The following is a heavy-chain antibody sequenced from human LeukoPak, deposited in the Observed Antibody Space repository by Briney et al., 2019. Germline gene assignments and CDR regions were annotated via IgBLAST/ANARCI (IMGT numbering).Heavy chain of an antibody. CDR1: GFTFSSYE. CDR2: ISISSSTI. J-gene: IGHJ4*02. V-gene: IGHV3-48*03. CDR3: ATSYSG. D-gene: IGHD6-13*01. Sequence: GGSLRLSCTASGFTFSSYEMNWVRQAPGKGLEWVSYISISSSTIYYADSVRGRFTISRDNAKNSLYLQMNSLRAEDTAVYYCATSYSGWGQGTLVTVSS.